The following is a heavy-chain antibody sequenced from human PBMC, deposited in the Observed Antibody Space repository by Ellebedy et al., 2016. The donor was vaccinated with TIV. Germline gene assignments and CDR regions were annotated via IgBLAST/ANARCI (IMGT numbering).Heavy chain of an antibody. J-gene: IGHJ4*02. CDR3: AKDAREKAQISWEHDS. V-gene: IGHV3-74*01. Sequence: PGGSLRLSCAASGFTFDTYWMHWVRQAPGKGLVWVSRINSDGRITTYADSVKGRFTISRDNAKNTLYLQMNSLRTEDTAVYYCAKDAREKAQISWEHDSWGQGTLVTVSS. D-gene: IGHD5-24*01. CDR2: INSDGRIT. CDR1: GFTFDTYW.